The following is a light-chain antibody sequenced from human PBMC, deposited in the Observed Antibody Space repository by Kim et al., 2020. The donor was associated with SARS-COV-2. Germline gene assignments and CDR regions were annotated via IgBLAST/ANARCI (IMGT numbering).Light chain of an antibody. Sequence: AAVGDRVTITCRASQGISNYLAWYQQKPGKVPNLLIYAASALQPGVPSRFSGSGSGTDFTLTITSLRPEDVAVYYCQQCKGAPWTFGQGTKVEIK. J-gene: IGKJ1*01. CDR2: AAS. V-gene: IGKV1-27*01. CDR3: QQCKGAPWT. CDR1: QGISNY.